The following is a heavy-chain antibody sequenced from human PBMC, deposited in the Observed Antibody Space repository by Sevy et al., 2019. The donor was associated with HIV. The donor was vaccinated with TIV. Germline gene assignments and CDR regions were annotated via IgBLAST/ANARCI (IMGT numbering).Heavy chain of an antibody. J-gene: IGHJ4*02. Sequence: SETLSLTCAVYGGSFSGYYWSWIRQPPGKGLEWIGQINHSGSTNYNPSLKSQVTISLDTSRNHFSLKLSSVTAADTAVYHCASVYYDFWSGYYPPLDWAQGTLVTVSS. CDR1: GGSFSGYY. CDR2: INHSGST. CDR3: ASVYYDFWSGYYPPLD. V-gene: IGHV4-34*01. D-gene: IGHD3-3*01.